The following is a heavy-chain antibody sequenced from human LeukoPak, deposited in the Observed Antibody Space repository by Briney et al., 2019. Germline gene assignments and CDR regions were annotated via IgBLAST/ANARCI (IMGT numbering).Heavy chain of an antibody. V-gene: IGHV4-59*08. D-gene: IGHD6-13*01. CDR1: GDSISNYY. Sequence: SSETLSLNCTVSGDSISNYYWSWIRQPPGKGLEWIGYIYYTGSSDYNPSLKSRVTISVDTSKDQFSLKLSSVTAADTAVYYCARSSGYSSSRGLNWFDPWGPGTLVTVSS. CDR2: IYYTGSS. CDR3: ARSSGYSSSRGLNWFDP. J-gene: IGHJ5*02.